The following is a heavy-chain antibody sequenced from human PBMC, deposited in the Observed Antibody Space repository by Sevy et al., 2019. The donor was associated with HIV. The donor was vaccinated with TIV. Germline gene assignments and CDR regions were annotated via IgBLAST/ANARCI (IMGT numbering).Heavy chain of an antibody. CDR1: GFTFRTYG. J-gene: IGHJ3*01. Sequence: GGSLRLSCAASGFTFRTYGMHWVRQAPGKGPEWVALISSDGSNEYYADSVRDRFTISRDNSKNTLFLQMNSLSPEDTAVYYCAIYCLTSTCYSSYEFWGQGTMVTVSS. D-gene: IGHD2-2*01. V-gene: IGHV3-30*03. CDR2: ISSDGSNE. CDR3: AIYCLTSTCYSSYEF.